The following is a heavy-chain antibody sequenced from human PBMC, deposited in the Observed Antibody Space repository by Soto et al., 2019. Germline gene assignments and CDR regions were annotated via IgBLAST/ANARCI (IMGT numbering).Heavy chain of an antibody. CDR2: IYYSGST. D-gene: IGHD6-6*01. CDR3: ARDRGHSYSSSSGNWFDP. V-gene: IGHV4-59*01. J-gene: IGHJ5*02. CDR1: GGSISSYY. Sequence: LSLTCTVSGGSISSYYWSWIRQPPGTGLEWIGYIYYSGSTNYNPSLKSRVTISVDTSKNQFSLKLSSVTAADTAVYYCARDRGHSYSSSSGNWFDPWGQGTLVTVSS.